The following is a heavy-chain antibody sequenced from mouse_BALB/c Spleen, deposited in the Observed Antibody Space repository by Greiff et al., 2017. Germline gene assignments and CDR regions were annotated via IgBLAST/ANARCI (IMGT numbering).Heavy chain of an antibody. CDR1: GFNIKDTY. J-gene: IGHJ3*01. V-gene: IGHV14-3*02. Sequence: EVKLVESGAELVKPGASVKLSCTASGFNIKDTYMHWVKQRPEQGLEWIGRIDPANGNTKYDPKFQGKATITADTSSNTAYLQLSSLTSEDTAVYYCARSGLRSWFAYWGQGTLVTVSA. CDR2: IDPANGNT. D-gene: IGHD2-4*01. CDR3: ARSGLRSWFAY.